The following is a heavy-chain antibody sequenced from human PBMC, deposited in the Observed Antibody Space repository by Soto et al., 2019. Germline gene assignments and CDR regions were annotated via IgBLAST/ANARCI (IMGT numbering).Heavy chain of an antibody. J-gene: IGHJ4*02. CDR2: VYYSGST. Sequence: SETLVLTCTVSGGSVSNSYWGWIRQPPGKGLEWVAYVYYSGSTNYNPSLGSRVTISVDKSKNQFSLKMTSVTGADTAVYYCARGRSHEWELLVQYFDYWGQGTLVTVSS. CDR1: GGSVSNSY. V-gene: IGHV4-59*02. CDR3: ARGRSHEWELLVQYFDY. D-gene: IGHD1-26*01.